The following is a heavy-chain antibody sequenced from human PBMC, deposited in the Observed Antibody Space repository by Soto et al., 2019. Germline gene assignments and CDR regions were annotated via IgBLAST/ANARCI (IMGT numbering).Heavy chain of an antibody. V-gene: IGHV3-48*02. CDR1: GFTFSSYS. Sequence: EVQLVESWGGLVQPGGSLRLSCAAPGFTFSSYSMNWVRQAPGKGLEWVSYISISSRTIYYADSVKGRFTISRDKAKNSLYLQMNSLRDEDTAVYYCAREYYYDSSAYPGGWFDPWGQGTLVTVSS. CDR3: AREYYYDSSAYPGGWFDP. J-gene: IGHJ5*02. CDR2: ISISSRTI. D-gene: IGHD3-22*01.